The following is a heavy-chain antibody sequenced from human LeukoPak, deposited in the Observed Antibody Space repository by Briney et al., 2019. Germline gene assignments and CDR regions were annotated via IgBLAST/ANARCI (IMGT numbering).Heavy chain of an antibody. Sequence: SETLSLTCTVSSGSISSYYWSWIRQPPGKGLEWIGYIYYSGSTNYNPSLKSRVTISVDTSKNQFSLKLSSVTAADTAVYYCARREGYCSSTSFPGGACWFDPWGQGTLVTVSS. CDR3: ARREGYCSSTSFPGGACWFDP. CDR2: IYYSGST. CDR1: SGSISSYY. D-gene: IGHD2-2*01. V-gene: IGHV4-59*08. J-gene: IGHJ5*02.